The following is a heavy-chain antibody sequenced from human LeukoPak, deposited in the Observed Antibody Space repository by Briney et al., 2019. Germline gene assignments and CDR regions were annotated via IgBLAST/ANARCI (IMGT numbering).Heavy chain of an antibody. J-gene: IGHJ4*02. CDR1: GNYW. CDR2: ANSDGSWT. Sequence: GGSLRLSCAASGNYWMLWVRQAPGKGLVWVSHANSDGSWTSHADSVKGRFTISKDNAKNTVYLQMNNLRTEDTAVYYCVSFYETNWGRGTLVTVSS. D-gene: IGHD2-2*01. CDR3: VSFYETN. V-gene: IGHV3-74*01.